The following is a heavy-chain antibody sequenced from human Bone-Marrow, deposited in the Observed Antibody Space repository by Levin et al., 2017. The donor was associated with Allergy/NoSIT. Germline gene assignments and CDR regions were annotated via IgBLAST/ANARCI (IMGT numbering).Heavy chain of an antibody. CDR3: ARFRSCSGGRCYWTRHNYCYYMDV. J-gene: IGHJ6*03. V-gene: IGHV5-10-1*01. CDR2: IDPSDSYT. CDR1: GYSFTSYW. D-gene: IGHD2-15*01. Sequence: GESLKISCTGSGYSFTSYWISWVRQMPGKGLEWMGRIDPSDSYTNYSPSFQGHVTISADKSISTPYLQWSSLKASDTAMYYCARFRSCSGGRCYWTRHNYCYYMDVWGKGTTVTVSS.